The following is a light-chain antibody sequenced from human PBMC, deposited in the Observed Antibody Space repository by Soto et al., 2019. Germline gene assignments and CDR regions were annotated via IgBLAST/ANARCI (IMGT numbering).Light chain of an antibody. CDR3: QQSSSTSPYT. CDR1: QSISSY. Sequence: DIQMTQSPFSLSASVGDRVTITCRASQSISSYLNWYQQKPGKAPKLLIYAASSLQSGVPSRFSVSGSGTDFTLTISSLQPEDFATYYCQQSSSTSPYTFGQGTKLEIK. V-gene: IGKV1-39*01. CDR2: AAS. J-gene: IGKJ2*01.